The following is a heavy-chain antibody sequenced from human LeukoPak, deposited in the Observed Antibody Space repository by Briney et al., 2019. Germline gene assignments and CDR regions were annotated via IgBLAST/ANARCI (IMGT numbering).Heavy chain of an antibody. CDR3: ARGASMVRGVKRAYGP. V-gene: IGHV4-34*01. CDR1: GGSFNSYY. D-gene: IGHD3-10*01. J-gene: IGHJ5*02. Sequence: PSETLSLTCAVYGGSFNSYYWSWIRQSPGKGLEWIGEINHSGSTNYNPSLKSRVTISVDTSKNQFSLKLSSVTAADTAVYYCARGASMVRGVKRAYGPWGQGTLVTVSS. CDR2: INHSGST.